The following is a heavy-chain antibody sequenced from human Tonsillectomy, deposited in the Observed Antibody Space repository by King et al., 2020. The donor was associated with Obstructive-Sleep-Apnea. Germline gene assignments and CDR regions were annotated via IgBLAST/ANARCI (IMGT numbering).Heavy chain of an antibody. V-gene: IGHV3-30*04. Sequence: VQLVESGGGVVQPGRSLRLSCAASGFTFSSYAMHWVRQAPGKGLEWVAVISYDGSNKYYADSVKGRFTISRDNSKNTLYLQMNSLRAEDTAVYYCARGAGHIVVVTAITLSYYFDYWGQGTLVTVSS. CDR3: ARGAGHIVVVTAITLSYYFDY. CDR2: ISYDGSNK. D-gene: IGHD2-21*02. J-gene: IGHJ4*02. CDR1: GFTFSSYA.